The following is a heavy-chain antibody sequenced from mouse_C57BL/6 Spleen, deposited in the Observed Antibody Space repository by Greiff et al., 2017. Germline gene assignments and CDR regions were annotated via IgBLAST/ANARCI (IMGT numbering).Heavy chain of an antibody. CDR1: GYSITSGYY. CDR2: ISYDGSN. V-gene: IGHV3-6*01. J-gene: IGHJ1*03. Sequence: DVKLQESGPGLVKPSQSLSLTCSVTGYSITSGYYWNWIRQFPGNKLEWMGYISYDGSNNYNPSLKNRISITRDTSKNQFFLKLNSVTTEDTATYYCASRGWYFDVWGTGTTVTVSS. CDR3: ASRGWYFDV.